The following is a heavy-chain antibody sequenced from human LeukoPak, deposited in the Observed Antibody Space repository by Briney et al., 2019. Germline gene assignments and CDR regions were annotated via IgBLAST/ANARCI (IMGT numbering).Heavy chain of an antibody. CDR2: MNPNSGNT. D-gene: IGHD3-10*01. V-gene: IGHV1-8*03. Sequence: ASVKVSCKASGYTFTSYDINWVRQATGQGLEWMGWMNPNSGNTGYAQKFQGRVTITRNTSISTAYMELSSLRSEDTAVYYCARGQNYYGSGRMGNWFDPWGQGTLVTVSS. CDR1: GYTFTSYD. J-gene: IGHJ5*02. CDR3: ARGQNYYGSGRMGNWFDP.